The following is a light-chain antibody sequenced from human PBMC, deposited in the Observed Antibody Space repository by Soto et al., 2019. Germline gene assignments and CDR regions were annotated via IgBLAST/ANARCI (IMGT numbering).Light chain of an antibody. CDR3: QQYGSSPLT. J-gene: IGKJ4*01. V-gene: IGKV3-20*01. CDR2: GAS. CDR1: QSVSSSY. Sequence: EIVMPQSPATLSVSPGESAPLSCRASQSVSSSYLAWYQQKPGQAPRLLIYGASSRATGIPDRFSGSGSGTDFTLTISRLEPEDFAVYYCQQYGSSPLTFGGGTKVDIK.